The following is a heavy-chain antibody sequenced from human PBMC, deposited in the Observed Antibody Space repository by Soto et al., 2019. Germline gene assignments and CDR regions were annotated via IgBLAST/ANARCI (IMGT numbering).Heavy chain of an antibody. J-gene: IGHJ5*02. CDR2: ISYDGSNK. D-gene: IGHD3-22*01. V-gene: IGHV3-30*03. CDR1: GFTFRSYG. Sequence: PGGSLRLSCATSGFTFRSYGMHWVRHSGVQDLEWVAVISYDGSNKYYADSVKGRFTISRDNSKNTLYLQMNSLRAEDTAVYYCARAHYYDSSGYYPSWFDPWGQGTLVTVSS. CDR3: ARAHYYDSSGYYPSWFDP.